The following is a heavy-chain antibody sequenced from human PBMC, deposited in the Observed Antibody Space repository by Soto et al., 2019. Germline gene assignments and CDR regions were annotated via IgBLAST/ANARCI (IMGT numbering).Heavy chain of an antibody. D-gene: IGHD1-1*01. Sequence: GTSDYTPSLKSRVTISADTSKNQLSLMLSSVTAADTAVYYCARGSPRTTRAGMDVWGQGTTVTVSS. V-gene: IGHV4-59*09. CDR2: GTS. J-gene: IGHJ6*02. CDR3: ARGSPRTTRAGMDV.